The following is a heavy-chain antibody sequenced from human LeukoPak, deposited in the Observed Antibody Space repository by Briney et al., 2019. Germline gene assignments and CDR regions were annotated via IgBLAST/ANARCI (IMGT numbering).Heavy chain of an antibody. V-gene: IGHV1-18*01. CDR3: ARVPSEPLGHDSSGSDWYFDL. CDR1: GYTFTSYG. CDR2: INAYNGNT. J-gene: IGHJ2*01. Sequence: GASVKVSCKASGYTFTSYGISWVRQAPGQGLEWMGWINAYNGNTNYAQKLQGRVTMTTDTSTSTAYMELRSLRSDDTAVYYCARVPSEPLGHDSSGSDWYFDLWGRGTLVTVSS. D-gene: IGHD3-22*01.